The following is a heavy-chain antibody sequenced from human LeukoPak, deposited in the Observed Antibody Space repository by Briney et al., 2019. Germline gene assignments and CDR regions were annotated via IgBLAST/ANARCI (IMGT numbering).Heavy chain of an antibody. CDR2: FDPEDGGT. Sequence: ASVKVSCKVSGHTLTALSMHWVRQSPGKGLEWMGGFDPEDGGTIYEQKCQGRVTMTEDTSTDTAYMELSSLRLGDTAVYYCATDLVYYDSSGYGLDFWGQGTLVTVSS. J-gene: IGHJ4*02. V-gene: IGHV1-24*01. CDR3: ATDLVYYDSSGYGLDF. D-gene: IGHD3-22*01. CDR1: GHTLTALS.